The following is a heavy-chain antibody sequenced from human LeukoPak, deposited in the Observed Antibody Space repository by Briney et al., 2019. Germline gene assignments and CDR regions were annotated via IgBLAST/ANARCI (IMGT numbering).Heavy chain of an antibody. D-gene: IGHD5/OR15-5a*01. V-gene: IGHV1-69*01. CDR2: IIPIFGTA. J-gene: IGHJ2*01. CDR1: GGTFSGYA. CDR3: ATLPVYAPGWYFDL. Sequence: SVKVSCKASGGTFSGYAISWVRQAPGQGLEWMGGIIPIFGTANYAQKFQGRVTITADESTSTAYMELSSLRSEDTAVYYCATLPVYAPGWYFDLWGRGTLVTVSS.